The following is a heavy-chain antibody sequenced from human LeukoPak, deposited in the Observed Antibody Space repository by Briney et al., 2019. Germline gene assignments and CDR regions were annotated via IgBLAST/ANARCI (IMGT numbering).Heavy chain of an antibody. Sequence: SGSLSLTRTVSGCSLARDIYQCGWVRRSPGDGLVCLGTIYYDGSTFYSPSFKSRVTISITASKNQLSLNLASVTAADTAVYYCARRGDAWQILYSFDVWGQGTAVIVSS. D-gene: IGHD2-15*01. CDR1: GCSLARDIYQ. CDR3: ARRGDAWQILYSFDV. V-gene: IGHV4-39*01. J-gene: IGHJ3*01. CDR2: IYYDGST.